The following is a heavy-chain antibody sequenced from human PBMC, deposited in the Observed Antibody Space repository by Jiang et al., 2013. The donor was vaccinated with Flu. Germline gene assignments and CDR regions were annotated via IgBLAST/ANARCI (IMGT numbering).Heavy chain of an antibody. CDR3: ARLYYGGNSLTPY. D-gene: IGHD4-23*01. CDR2: IYYSGST. Sequence: GPGLVKPSETLSLTCTVSGGSISSGSYYWGWIRQPPGKGLEWIGSIYYSGSTYYNPSLKSRVTISVDTSKNLFSLRLTSVTAADTAVYYCARLYYGGNSLTPYWGQGTLVTVSS. CDR1: GGSISSGSYY. J-gene: IGHJ4*02. V-gene: IGHV4-39*07.